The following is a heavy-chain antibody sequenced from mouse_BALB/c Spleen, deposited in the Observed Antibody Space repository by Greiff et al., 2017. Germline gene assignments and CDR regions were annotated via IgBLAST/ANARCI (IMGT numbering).Heavy chain of an antibody. V-gene: IGHV3-6*02. CDR2: ISYDGSN. J-gene: IGHJ2*01. CDR1: GYSITSGYY. Sequence: EVHLVESGPGLVKPSQSLSLTCSVTGYSITSGYYWNWIRQFPGNKLEWMGYISYDGSNNYNPSLKNRISITRDTSKNQFFLKLNSVTTEDTATYYCARAEGTTVVGDYWGQGTTLTVSS. D-gene: IGHD1-1*01. CDR3: ARAEGTTVVGDY.